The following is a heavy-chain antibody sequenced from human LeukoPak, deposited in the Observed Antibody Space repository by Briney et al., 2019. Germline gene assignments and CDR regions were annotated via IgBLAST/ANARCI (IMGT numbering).Heavy chain of an antibody. CDR2: IYYSGTS. J-gene: IGHJ4*02. D-gene: IGHD3-9*01. V-gene: IGHV4-39*02. CDR3: ARRGDISTDYAFDY. CDR1: GGSINSDSHH. Sequence: SETLSLTCSVSGGSINSDSHHWDWIRQAPGKGLEWIGNIYYSGTSSYNPSLKSRVTISVDTSKNHFSLRLTPVTAADTAVYYCARRGDISTDYAFDYWGQGTLVTVSS.